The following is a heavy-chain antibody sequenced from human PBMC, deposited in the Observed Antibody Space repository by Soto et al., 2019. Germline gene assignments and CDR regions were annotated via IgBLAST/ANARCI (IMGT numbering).Heavy chain of an antibody. Sequence: ASVKVSCKASGGTFSSYAISWVRQAPGQGLEWMGGIIPIFGTANYAQKFQGRVTITADESTSTAYMELSSLRSEDTAVYYCARGSENYYDSSGYLTGHFWGKGTMVTVSS. V-gene: IGHV1-69*13. CDR3: ARGSENYYDSSGYLTGHF. J-gene: IGHJ3*01. CDR1: GGTFSSYA. CDR2: IIPIFGTA. D-gene: IGHD3-22*01.